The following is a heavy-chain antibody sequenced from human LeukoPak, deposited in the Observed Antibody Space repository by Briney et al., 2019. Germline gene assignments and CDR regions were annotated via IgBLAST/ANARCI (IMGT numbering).Heavy chain of an antibody. J-gene: IGHJ4*02. D-gene: IGHD3-3*01. CDR1: GFTFSSYA. CDR2: IWYDGSNK. CDR3: ARGGSFDFWSGYYPYYFDY. V-gene: IGHV3-33*08. Sequence: GGSLRLSCAASGFTFSSYAMHWVRQAPGKGLEWVAVIWYDGSNKYYADSVKGRFTISRDNSKNTLYLQMNSLRAEDTAVYYCARGGSFDFWSGYYPYYFDYWGQGTLVTVSS.